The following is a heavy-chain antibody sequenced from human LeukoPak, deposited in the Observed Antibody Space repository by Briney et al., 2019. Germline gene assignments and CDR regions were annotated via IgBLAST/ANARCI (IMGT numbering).Heavy chain of an antibody. J-gene: IGHJ6*04. D-gene: IGHD2-2*01. Sequence: SVKVSCKASGGTFSSYAISWVRQAPGQGLEWMGGIIPIFGTANYAQKFQGRVTITADESTSTAYMELSSLRSEDTAVYYCARDRSHCSSTSCYYYYGKDVWGKGTTVTVSS. CDR1: GGTFSSYA. CDR3: ARDRSHCSSTSCYYYYGKDV. CDR2: IIPIFGTA. V-gene: IGHV1-69*13.